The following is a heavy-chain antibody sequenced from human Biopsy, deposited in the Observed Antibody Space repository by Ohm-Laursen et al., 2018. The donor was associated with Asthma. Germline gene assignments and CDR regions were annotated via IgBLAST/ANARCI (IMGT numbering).Heavy chain of an antibody. Sequence: VASVKVSCTSLGGTFNTYVIGWVRQAPGQGLEGMGGINSVFGTTTYPQKFQDRVTITADDSTSTVYMELSSLRSEDTAVYYCARKAGSCISRTCYSLDFWGQGTLVTVSS. CDR1: GGTFNTYV. CDR2: INSVFGTT. V-gene: IGHV1-69*13. D-gene: IGHD2-2*01. J-gene: IGHJ4*02. CDR3: ARKAGSCISRTCYSLDF.